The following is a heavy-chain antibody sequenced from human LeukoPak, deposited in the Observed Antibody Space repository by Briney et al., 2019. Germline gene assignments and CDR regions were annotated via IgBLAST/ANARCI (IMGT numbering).Heavy chain of an antibody. D-gene: IGHD4-17*01. CDR3: ARDEYIHGDLTNFDS. CDR1: GFTFSDYY. J-gene: IGHJ4*02. CDR2: ISSSGSMI. V-gene: IGHV3-11*04. Sequence: GGSLRLSCVASGFTFSDYYMSWIRQAPGKGLEWVSYISSSGSMISDADSVKGRFTISRDNAKKSLYLQMNSLRAEDTAVYYCARDEYIHGDLTNFDSWGQGTLVIVSS.